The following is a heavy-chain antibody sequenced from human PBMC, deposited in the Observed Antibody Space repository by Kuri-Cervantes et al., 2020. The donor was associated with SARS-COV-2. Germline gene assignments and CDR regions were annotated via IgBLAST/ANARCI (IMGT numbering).Heavy chain of an antibody. D-gene: IGHD2-8*01. J-gene: IGHJ6*02. Sequence: GGSLRLSCVASGFSFSDYYMSWIRQAPGKGLEWVSYISGSGGYTNYADSVKGRFTISRDNAKNSVYLQMRSVRAEDTAVYYCAREGVREIYYYYYYGMDVWGQGTTVTVSS. CDR2: ISGSGGYT. CDR3: AREGVREIYYYYYYGMDV. CDR1: GFSFSDYY. V-gene: IGHV3-11*06.